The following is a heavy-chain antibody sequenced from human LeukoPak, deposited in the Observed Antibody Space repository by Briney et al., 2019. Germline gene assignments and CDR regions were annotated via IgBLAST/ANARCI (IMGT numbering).Heavy chain of an antibody. D-gene: IGHD4-17*01. CDR2: ISAYNGNT. J-gene: IGHJ5*02. CDR3: ARTPTLTTRPRPLIGWFDP. CDR1: DYTFTSYG. V-gene: IGHV1-18*01. Sequence: GASVKVSCKASDYTFTSYGISWVRQAPGQGLEWMGWISAYNGNTNYAQKLQGRVTMTTDTSTSTAYMELRSLRSDDTAVYYCARTPTLTTRPRPLIGWFDPWGQGTLVTVSS.